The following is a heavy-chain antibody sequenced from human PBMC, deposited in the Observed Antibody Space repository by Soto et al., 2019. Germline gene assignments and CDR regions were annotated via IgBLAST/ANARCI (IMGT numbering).Heavy chain of an antibody. CDR2: INPNSGGT. CDR1: GYTFTGYY. J-gene: IGHJ4*02. D-gene: IGHD3-16*02. V-gene: IGHV1-2*04. CDR3: ARGSSYYDYVWGSYRYKAPFDY. Sequence: ASVKVSCKASGYTFTGYYMHWVRQAPGQGLEWMGWINPNSGGTNYAQKFQGWVTMTRDTSISTAYMELSRLRSDDTAVYYCARGSSYYDYVWGSYRYKAPFDYWGQGTRVTVSS.